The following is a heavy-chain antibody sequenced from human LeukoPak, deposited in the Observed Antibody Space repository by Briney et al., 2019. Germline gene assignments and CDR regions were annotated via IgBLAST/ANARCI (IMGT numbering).Heavy chain of an antibody. Sequence: ASVKVSCKASGYTFTSYGISWVRQAPGQGLELRGWISAYNGNTNYAQKLQGRVTMTTDTSTSTAYMELRSLRSDDTAVYYCARALTTLYYYYYMDVWGKGTTVTVSS. CDR3: ARALTTLYYYYYMDV. CDR1: GYTFTSYG. D-gene: IGHD4/OR15-4a*01. J-gene: IGHJ6*03. CDR2: ISAYNGNT. V-gene: IGHV1-18*01.